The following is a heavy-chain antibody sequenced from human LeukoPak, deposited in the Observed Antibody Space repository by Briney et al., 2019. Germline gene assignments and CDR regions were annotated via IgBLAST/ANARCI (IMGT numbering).Heavy chain of an antibody. D-gene: IGHD3-3*01. J-gene: IGHJ4*02. CDR2: ISAHNGNA. CDR1: GYTFTSYG. Sequence: ASVKVSCKTSGYTFTSYGINWVRQAPGQGLEWMGRISAHNGNANYAQKFQGRVTMTTDTLATTAYMELRSLRSDDTAVYYCARDLERYYDLEGRSDYWGQGTLVTVSS. CDR3: ARDLERYYDLEGRSDY. V-gene: IGHV1-18*01.